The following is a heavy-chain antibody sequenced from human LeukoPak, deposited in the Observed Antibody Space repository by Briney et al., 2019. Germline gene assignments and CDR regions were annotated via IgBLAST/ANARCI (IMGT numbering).Heavy chain of an antibody. V-gene: IGHV4-34*01. CDR3: ARARYSSGWYFSDYYYYGMDV. J-gene: IGHJ6*02. D-gene: IGHD6-19*01. CDR2: INHSGST. CDR1: GGSFSGYY. Sequence: SETLSLTCAVYGGSFSGYYWSWIRQPPGKGLEWIGEINHSGSTNYNPSLKSRVTISVDTSKNQFSLKLSSVTAADTAVYYRARARYSSGWYFSDYYYYGMDVWGQGTTVTVSS.